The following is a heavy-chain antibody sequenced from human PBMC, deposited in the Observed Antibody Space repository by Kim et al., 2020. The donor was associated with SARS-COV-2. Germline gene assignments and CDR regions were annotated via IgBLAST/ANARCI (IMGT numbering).Heavy chain of an antibody. CDR2: IWYDGSNK. D-gene: IGHD6-13*01. V-gene: IGHV3-33*08. CDR3: ARVLGSSSWYVLYYYYYGMDV. CDR1: GFTFSSYG. Sequence: GGSLRLSCAASGFTFSSYGMHWVRQAPGKGLEWVAVIWYDGSNKYYADSVKGRFTISRDNSKNTLYLQMNSLRAEDTAVYYCARVLGSSSWYVLYYYYYGMDVWRQGTTVTVSS. J-gene: IGHJ6*02.